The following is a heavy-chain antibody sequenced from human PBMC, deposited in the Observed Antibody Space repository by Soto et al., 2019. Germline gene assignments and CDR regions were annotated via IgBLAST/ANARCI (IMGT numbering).Heavy chain of an antibody. V-gene: IGHV1-69*12. CDR3: ARVRVGATADDAFDI. J-gene: IGHJ3*02. D-gene: IGHD1-26*01. CDR2: LIPIFGTA. Sequence: QVQLVQSGAEVKKPGSSVKVSCKASGGTFSSYAISWVRQAPGQGLEWMGGLIPIFGTANYAQKFQGRVTITADESTSTAYMVLGSMRSEDTAVYYCARVRVGATADDAFDIWGQGTMVTVSS. CDR1: GGTFSSYA.